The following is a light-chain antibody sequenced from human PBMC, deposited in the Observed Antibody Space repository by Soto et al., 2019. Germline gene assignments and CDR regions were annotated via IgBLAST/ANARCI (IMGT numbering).Light chain of an antibody. CDR2: EVS. CDR3: SSYTSSSTWV. J-gene: IGLJ3*02. Sequence: QSALTQPASVSGSPGQSITISCTGTSSDVGGYNYVSWYQQNPGKAPKLMIYEVSNRPSGVSNRFSGSKSGNTASLTISGLQAEDEADYYCSSYTSSSTWVFGGGTKLTAL. V-gene: IGLV2-14*01. CDR1: SSDVGGYNY.